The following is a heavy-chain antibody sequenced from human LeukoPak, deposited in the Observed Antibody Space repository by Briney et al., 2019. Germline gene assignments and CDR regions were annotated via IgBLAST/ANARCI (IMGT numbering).Heavy chain of an antibody. D-gene: IGHD3-22*01. CDR3: ARTYYDSSGYSPIPSDY. CDR2: ISGSGGST. J-gene: IGHJ4*02. CDR1: GFTFSSYG. Sequence: PGGSLRLSCAASGFTFSSYGMHWVRQAPGKGLEWVSAISGSGGSTYYADSVKGRFTISRDNSKNTLYLQMNSLRAEDTAVYYCARTYYDSSGYSPIPSDYWGQGTLVTVSS. V-gene: IGHV3-23*01.